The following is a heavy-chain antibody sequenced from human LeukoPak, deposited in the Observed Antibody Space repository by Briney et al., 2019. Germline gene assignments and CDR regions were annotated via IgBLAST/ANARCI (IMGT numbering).Heavy chain of an antibody. CDR2: LYSDGRT. D-gene: IGHD2-15*01. J-gene: IGHJ4*02. V-gene: IGHV3-53*01. Sequence: GGSLRLSCAASGFTVNSNYMNWVRQAPGKGLEWVSVLYSDGRTYYADSVKGRFTISRDTSKNTPYLQVNSLRAEDTAVYYCARGGGYYPIDYWGQGTLVTVSS. CDR1: GFTVNSNY. CDR3: ARGGGYYPIDY.